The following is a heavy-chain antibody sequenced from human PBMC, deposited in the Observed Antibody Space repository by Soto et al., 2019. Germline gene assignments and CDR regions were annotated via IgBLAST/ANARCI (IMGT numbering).Heavy chain of an antibody. CDR3: ARTRRSSRDI. CDR1: GFSFSNYD. D-gene: IGHD6-19*01. V-gene: IGHV3-48*01. J-gene: IGHJ3*02. CDR2: ISSGSSTI. Sequence: PGGSLRLSCAASGFSFSNYDMNWVRQTPVKGLEWVSYISSGSSTIYYADSVKGRFTVSRDNAKNSLYLEMNSLRAEDTAVYYCARTRRSSRDIWGQGTMVTVSS.